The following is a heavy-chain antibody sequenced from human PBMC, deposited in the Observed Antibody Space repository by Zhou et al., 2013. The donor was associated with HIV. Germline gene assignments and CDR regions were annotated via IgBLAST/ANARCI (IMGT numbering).Heavy chain of an antibody. CDR1: GGTFSSYA. CDR2: IIPILGIA. D-gene: IGHD4-17*01. V-gene: IGHV1-69*04. CDR3: ARVERDDYGDPDAFDI. Sequence: QVQLVQSGAEVKKPGSSVKVSCKASGGTFSSYAISWVRQAPGQGLEWMGRIIPILGIANYAQKFQGRVTITADKSTSTAYMELSSLRSEDTAVYYCARVERDDYGDPDAFDIWGQGTMVTVSS. J-gene: IGHJ3*02.